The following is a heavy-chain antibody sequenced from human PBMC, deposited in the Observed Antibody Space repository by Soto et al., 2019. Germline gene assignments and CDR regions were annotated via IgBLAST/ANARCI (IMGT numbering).Heavy chain of an antibody. J-gene: IGHJ6*02. CDR3: AREPLKWYGMDV. CDR2: IFYTGST. V-gene: IGHV4-30-4*01. Sequence: QVQLQESGPGLVKPSQTLSLTCTVSGGSISSGDYYWSWIRQSPGTGLEWIGYIFYTGSTYYNPSLRSRLAISVDTSKNQFSLKLNSVTAADAAVYYCAREPLKWYGMDVWGQGTTVTVSS. D-gene: IGHD1-26*01. CDR1: GGSISSGDYY.